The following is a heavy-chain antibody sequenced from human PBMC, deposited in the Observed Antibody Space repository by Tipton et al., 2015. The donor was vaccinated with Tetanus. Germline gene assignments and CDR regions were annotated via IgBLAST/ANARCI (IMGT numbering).Heavy chain of an antibody. D-gene: IGHD2-15*01. CDR2: SWYDGTDK. CDR3: AREADCSGGSCFSGDFDN. CDR1: GFIFSSYG. Sequence: SLRLSCAASGFIFSSYGIHWVRQAPGKGLEWVAVSWYDGTDKYYADSVKGRFTISRDNSKNTLYLEMNSLRAEDTALSYCAREADCSGGSCFSGDFDNWGQGTQVTVSS. V-gene: IGHV3-33*01. J-gene: IGHJ4*02.